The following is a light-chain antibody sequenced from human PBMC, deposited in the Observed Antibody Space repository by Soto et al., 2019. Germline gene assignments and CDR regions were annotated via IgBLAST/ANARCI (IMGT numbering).Light chain of an antibody. Sequence: VVTQSPATLSLSKGERATLSCRASQRVSMSSLSWYQQTPGQAPRLLIYDTSTRATGTPARFSGSGSGTDFTLTITSLDPEAFAVYYCHQRTIWPRVYTFGQGTKVEIK. CDR2: DTS. J-gene: IGKJ2*01. CDR3: HQRTIWPRVYT. V-gene: IGKV3-11*01. CDR1: QRVSMSS.